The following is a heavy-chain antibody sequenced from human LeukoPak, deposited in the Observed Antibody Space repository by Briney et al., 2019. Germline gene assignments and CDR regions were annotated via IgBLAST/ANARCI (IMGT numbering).Heavy chain of an antibody. J-gene: IGHJ3*02. CDR2: IYYSGST. CDR3: ARLERSNWNVCFDI. D-gene: IGHD1-20*01. CDR1: GGSISSYY. Sequence: SETLSLTCTVSGGSISSYYWSWIRQPPGKGLEWIGYIYYSGSTNYNPSLKSRVTISVDTSKNQFSLKLSSVTAADTAVYYCARLERSNWNVCFDIWGQGTMVTVSS. V-gene: IGHV4-59*08.